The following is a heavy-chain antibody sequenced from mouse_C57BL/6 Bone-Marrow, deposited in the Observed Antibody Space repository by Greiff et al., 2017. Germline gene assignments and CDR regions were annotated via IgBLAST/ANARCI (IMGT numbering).Heavy chain of an antibody. CDR2: INYDGSST. CDR3: ARESDGNYDYFDY. CDR1: GFTFSDYY. D-gene: IGHD2-1*01. V-gene: IGHV5-16*01. Sequence: VQLKESEGGLVQPGSSMKLSCTASGFTFSDYYMAWVRQVPEKGLEWVANINYDGSSTYYLDSLKSRFIISRDNAKNILYLQMSSLKSEDTATYYCARESDGNYDYFDYWCQGTTLTVSS. J-gene: IGHJ2*01.